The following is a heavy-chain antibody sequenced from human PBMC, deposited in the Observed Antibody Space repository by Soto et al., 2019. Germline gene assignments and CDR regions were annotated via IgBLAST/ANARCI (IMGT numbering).Heavy chain of an antibody. CDR1: GYTFNSYD. D-gene: IGHD3-3*01. CDR2: MNPNSGNT. J-gene: IGHJ6*03. CDR3: ARRIGYDFCPDNPCPANFKYYYYYMDV. Sequence: ASVKVSCTASGYTFNSYDINWVRQETGQGLEWMGWMNPNSGNTGYAQKFQGRVTMTRNTSISTAYMELSSLRSEDTAVYYCARRIGYDFCPDNPCPANFKYYYYYMDVWGKGTTVTVSS. V-gene: IGHV1-8*01.